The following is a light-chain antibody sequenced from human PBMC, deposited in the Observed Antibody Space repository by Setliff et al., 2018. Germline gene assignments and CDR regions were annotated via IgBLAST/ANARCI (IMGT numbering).Light chain of an antibody. Sequence: QSALAQPASVSGSPGQSITISYTGTSSDVGYYNYVSWYQQHPGKAPKLMIYEVSNRPSGVSNRFSGSKSGNTASLTISGLQAEDEADYYCSSYTSSSTRVFGTGTKVTVL. V-gene: IGLV2-14*01. CDR3: SSYTSSSTRV. CDR2: EVS. CDR1: SSDVGYYNY. J-gene: IGLJ1*01.